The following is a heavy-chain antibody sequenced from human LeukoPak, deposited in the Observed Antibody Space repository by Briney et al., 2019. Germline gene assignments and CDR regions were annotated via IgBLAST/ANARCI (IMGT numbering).Heavy chain of an antibody. CDR1: GYTFTSYD. D-gene: IGHD1-26*01. CDR2: INPNSGGT. J-gene: IGHJ5*02. V-gene: IGHV1-2*02. CDR3: ARVRWVGPNWFDP. Sequence: ASVKVSCKASGYTFTSYDINWVRQATGQGLEWMGWINPNSGGTNYAQKFQGRVTMTRDTSISTAYMGLSRLRSDDTAVYYCARVRWVGPNWFDPWGQGTLVTVSS.